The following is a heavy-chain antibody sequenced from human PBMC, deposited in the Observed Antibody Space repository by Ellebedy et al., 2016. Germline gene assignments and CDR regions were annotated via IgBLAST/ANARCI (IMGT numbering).Heavy chain of an antibody. Sequence: SVKVSXKASGGTFSSYAISWVRQAPGQGLEWMGRIIPILGIANYAQKFQGRVTITADKSTSTAYMELSSLRSEDTAVYYCARGAAGTDYWGQGTLVTVSS. CDR2: IIPILGIA. V-gene: IGHV1-69*04. J-gene: IGHJ4*02. CDR3: ARGAAGTDY. CDR1: GGTFSSYA. D-gene: IGHD6-13*01.